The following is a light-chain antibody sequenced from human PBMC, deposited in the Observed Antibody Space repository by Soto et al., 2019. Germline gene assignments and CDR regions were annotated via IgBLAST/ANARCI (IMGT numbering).Light chain of an antibody. CDR2: AAS. J-gene: IGKJ1*01. CDR3: QQYYSTQWT. V-gene: IGKV1-39*01. Sequence: DIQMTQSPSSLSASVGDRVTITCRASQSISSYLNWYQQKPGKAPKLLIYAASSLQSGVPSRFSGSGSGTDFTLTISSLQAEDVAVYYCQQYYSTQWTFGQGTKVDIK. CDR1: QSISSY.